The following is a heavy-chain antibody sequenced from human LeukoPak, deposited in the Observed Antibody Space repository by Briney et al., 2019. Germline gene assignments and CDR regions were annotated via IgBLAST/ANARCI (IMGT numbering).Heavy chain of an antibody. CDR3: ATVLRLRYYYGSGRWYWFDP. V-gene: IGHV1-24*01. D-gene: IGHD3-10*01. J-gene: IGHJ5*02. CDR1: GYTLTELS. CDR2: FDPEDGET. Sequence: ASVKVSCKVFGYTLTELSMHWVRQAPGKGLEWMGGFDPEDGETIYAQKFQGRVTMTEDTSTDTAYMELSSLRSEDTAVYYCATVLRLRYYYGSGRWYWFDPWGQGTLVTVSS.